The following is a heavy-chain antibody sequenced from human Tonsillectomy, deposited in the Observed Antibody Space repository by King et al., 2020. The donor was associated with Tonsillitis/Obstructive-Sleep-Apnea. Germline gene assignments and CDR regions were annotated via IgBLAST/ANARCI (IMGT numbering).Heavy chain of an antibody. CDR1: GFTFSSYG. CDR3: AKEGTAMVARHFYC. CDR2: ISYDGNTK. Sequence: VQLVESGGGVVQPGRSLRLSCAASGFTFSSYGMQWVRQAPGKGLEWVAVISYDGNTKYYADTVKGRFTISRDNSKNTLYLQVNSLRAEDTAVFYCAKEGTAMVARHFYCLGQGTLVTVSS. J-gene: IGHJ4*02. D-gene: IGHD5-18*01. V-gene: IGHV3-30*18.